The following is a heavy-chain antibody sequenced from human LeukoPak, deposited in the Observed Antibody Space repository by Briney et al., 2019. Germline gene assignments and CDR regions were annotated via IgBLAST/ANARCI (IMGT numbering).Heavy chain of an antibody. Sequence: SETLSLTCTVSGYSISSGYYWGWIRQPPGKGLEWIGSIYHSGSTYYNPSLKSRVTISVDTSKNQFSLKLSSVTAADTAVYYCARFARFGEDAFDIWGQGTMVTVSS. J-gene: IGHJ3*02. CDR3: ARFARFGEDAFDI. CDR1: GYSISSGYY. D-gene: IGHD3-10*01. V-gene: IGHV4-38-2*02. CDR2: IYHSGST.